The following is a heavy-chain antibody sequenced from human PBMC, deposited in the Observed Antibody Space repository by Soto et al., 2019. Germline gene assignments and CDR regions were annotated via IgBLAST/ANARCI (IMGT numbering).Heavy chain of an antibody. CDR2: VSSGGST. V-gene: IGHV3-23*01. CDR1: GFTFTNYA. D-gene: IGHD2-15*01. CDR3: AKRRGAGGHFDY. J-gene: IGHJ4*02. Sequence: HPGGSLRLSCAASGFTFTNYAMGWVRQAPGKGLEWVSVVSSGGSTYYADSVTGRFTVSRGNSKNTLSLQMNSLRAEDTAVYYCAKRRGAGGHFDYWGQGALVTVSS.